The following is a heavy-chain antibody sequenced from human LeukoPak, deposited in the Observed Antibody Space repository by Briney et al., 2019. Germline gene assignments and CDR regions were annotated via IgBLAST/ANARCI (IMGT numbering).Heavy chain of an antibody. CDR3: AREDSSGWADY. V-gene: IGHV3-21*01. J-gene: IGHJ4*02. Sequence: GGSLRLSCAASGFTFSSYEMNWVRQAPGKGLEWVSSISSSSTYKYYADSVKGRFTISRDNAKNSLYLQMNSLRAEDTAVYYCAREDSSGWADYWGQGTLVTVSS. CDR1: GFTFSSYE. D-gene: IGHD6-19*01. CDR2: ISSSSTYK.